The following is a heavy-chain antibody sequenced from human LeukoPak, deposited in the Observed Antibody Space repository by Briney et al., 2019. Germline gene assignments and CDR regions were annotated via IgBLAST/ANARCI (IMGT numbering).Heavy chain of an antibody. CDR3: GRAFHPLRTAAAGDY. CDR2: ISYRTSHI. D-gene: IGHD6-13*01. J-gene: IGHJ4*02. CDR1: GFTFSDCD. V-gene: IGHV3-21*01. Sequence: PGGSLRLSCTASGFTFSDCDMNWFRQAPGKGLEWVSSISYRTSHIYYADSVKGRFTISRDNAKNSLYLQMDSLRAEDTAVYFCGRAFHPLRTAAAGDYWGQGTLVTVSS.